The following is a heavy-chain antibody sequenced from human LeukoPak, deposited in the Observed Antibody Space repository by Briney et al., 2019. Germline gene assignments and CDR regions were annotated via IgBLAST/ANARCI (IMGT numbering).Heavy chain of an antibody. CDR3: ARGFVVLLSTTTSAFDI. J-gene: IGHJ3*02. CDR1: GFIFSSYG. V-gene: IGHV3-30*03. CDR2: ISYDGSNK. D-gene: IGHD2/OR15-2a*01. Sequence: GGSLRLSCAASGFIFSSYGMHWVRQAPGKGLEWVAVISYDGSNKYYADSVKGRFTISRDNAKNSLYLQMNSLRVEDTAVYYCARGFVVLLSTTTSAFDIWGQGTMVTVSS.